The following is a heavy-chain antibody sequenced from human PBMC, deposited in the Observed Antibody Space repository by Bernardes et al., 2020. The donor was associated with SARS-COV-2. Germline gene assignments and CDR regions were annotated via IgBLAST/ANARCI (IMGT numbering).Heavy chain of an antibody. V-gene: IGHV3-30*03. Sequence: GSLRLSCAASGINFVSSDIHWVRQAPGKGLEWVALTSNCGLHIDYSDTVKGRFTVSRDTSKKIAFLQMNFVNPEDTAVYYCATHDRTGYYYDAWGQGTRVTVSS. J-gene: IGHJ5*02. D-gene: IGHD5-12*01. CDR3: ATHDRTGYYYDA. CDR2: TSNCGLHI. CDR1: GINFVSSD.